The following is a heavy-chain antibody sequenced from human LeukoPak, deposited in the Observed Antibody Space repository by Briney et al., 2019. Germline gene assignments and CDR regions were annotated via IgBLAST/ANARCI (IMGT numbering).Heavy chain of an antibody. J-gene: IGHJ6*03. CDR3: ARERGTVAFYYMDV. D-gene: IGHD4-17*01. CDR1: GDSIGSGRSY. Sequence: SETLSFTCTVSGDSIGSGRSYWTWIRQRPGKGLEWIGYIDSSGGTYYNASLKSRLSMSLDTSKSQFSLRLRSVTAADTGVYYCARERGTVAFYYMDVWGTGTTVAVSS. CDR2: IDSSGGT. V-gene: IGHV4-31*03.